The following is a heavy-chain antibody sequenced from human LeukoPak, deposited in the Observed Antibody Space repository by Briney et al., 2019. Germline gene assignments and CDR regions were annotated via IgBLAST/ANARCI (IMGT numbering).Heavy chain of an antibody. CDR1: GGSISNYY. V-gene: IGHV4-59*01. J-gene: IGHJ4*02. CDR3: ARVAERYYYDSSGYYRPLTLFDY. D-gene: IGHD3-22*01. Sequence: PSETLSLTCTVSGGSISNYYWSWIRQPPGKGLEWIGYIYYSGSTNYNPSLKSRVTISVDTSKNQFSLKLSSLTAADTAVYYCARVAERYYYDSSGYYRPLTLFDYWGQGTLVTVSS. CDR2: IYYSGST.